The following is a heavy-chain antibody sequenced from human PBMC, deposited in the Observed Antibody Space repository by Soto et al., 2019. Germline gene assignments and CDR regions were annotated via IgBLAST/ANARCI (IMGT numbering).Heavy chain of an antibody. CDR2: IVPMLGTP. CDR1: GGTFANFI. V-gene: IGHV1-69*13. D-gene: IGHD3-10*01. J-gene: IGHJ6*02. Sequence: SVKVSCKAPGGTFANFIMNWVRQTPGQGLEWMGGIVPMLGTPTYAEKFKGRVTISATGSTSTAYMELTSLRSEDTAIYYCATNLTYGSSIRSYCGMDLWGQGTTVTVSS. CDR3: ATNLTYGSSIRSYCGMDL.